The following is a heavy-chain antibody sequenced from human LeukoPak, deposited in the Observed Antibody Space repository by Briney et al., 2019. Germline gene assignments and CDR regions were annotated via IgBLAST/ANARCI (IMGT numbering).Heavy chain of an antibody. CDR1: GYTFTVQF. CDR2: IDPPSGVP. D-gene: IGHD6-19*01. J-gene: IGHJ4*02. V-gene: IGHV1-2*02. Sequence: GASVTLSFTSSGYTFTVQFIHWLRQAPGERLEWMGWIDPPSGVPHYAQKFQDTVTLTRDTSTGTAYMELHRLQSDDTAVYYCARSGFSTGFYLDFWGQGTLISVSS. CDR3: ARSGFSTGFYLDF.